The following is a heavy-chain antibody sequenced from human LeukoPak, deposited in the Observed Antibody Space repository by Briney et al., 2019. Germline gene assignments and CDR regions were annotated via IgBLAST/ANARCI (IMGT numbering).Heavy chain of an antibody. J-gene: IGHJ4*02. V-gene: IGHV3-30*18. CDR1: GFTFSSYG. Sequence: GGSLRLSCAASGFTFSSYGMHWVRQAPGKGLEWVAVISYDGSNKYYADSVKGRFTISRDNSKNTLYLQMNSLRAEDTAVYYCAKGDSSGYYPFDYWGQGTLVTVSS. CDR2: ISYDGSNK. CDR3: AKGDSSGYYPFDY. D-gene: IGHD3-22*01.